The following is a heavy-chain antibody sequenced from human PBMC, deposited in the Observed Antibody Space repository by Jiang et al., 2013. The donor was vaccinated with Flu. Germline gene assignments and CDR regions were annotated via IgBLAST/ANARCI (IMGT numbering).Heavy chain of an antibody. CDR1: GGSISSGDYY. J-gene: IGHJ5*02. CDR2: IYYSGST. Sequence: QTLSLTCTVSGGSISSGDYYWSWIRQPPGKGLEWIGYIYYSGSTYYNPSLKSRVTISVDTSKNQFSLKLSSVTAADTAVYYCARGFGEYCSGGSCSRWFDPWGQGTLVTVSS. CDR3: ARGFGEYCSGGSCSRWFDP. D-gene: IGHD2-15*01. V-gene: IGHV4-30-4*01.